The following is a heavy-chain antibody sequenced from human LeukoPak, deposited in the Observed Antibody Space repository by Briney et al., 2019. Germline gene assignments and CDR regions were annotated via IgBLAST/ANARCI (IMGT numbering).Heavy chain of an antibody. Sequence: GGSPRLSCAASGFIVSSNYMSWVRQAPGKGLEWVSLIYSSGSTYYTASVKGRFTISRDHSKNTLYLHMNSLRAEDAALYYCARGLESCSSGSCFKDWGQGTLVTVSS. V-gene: IGHV3-53*01. CDR3: ARGLESCSSGSCFKD. J-gene: IGHJ4*02. CDR2: IYSSGST. D-gene: IGHD2-15*01. CDR1: GFIVSSNY.